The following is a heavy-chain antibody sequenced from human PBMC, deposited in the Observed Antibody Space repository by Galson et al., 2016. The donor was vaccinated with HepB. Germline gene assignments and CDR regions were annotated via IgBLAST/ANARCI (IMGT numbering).Heavy chain of an antibody. Sequence: SLRLSCAASGFTLSNYWIHWVRQVPGMGLVWVSRISPNGSPTYYAESVKGRFTISRDNAKNTLSLQMNSLRAEDTAVYYCVRDATLTGTARRFDYWGQGTLVTVSS. CDR2: ISPNGSPT. J-gene: IGHJ4*02. CDR3: VRDATLTGTARRFDY. V-gene: IGHV3-74*01. D-gene: IGHD2-8*02. CDR1: GFTLSNYW.